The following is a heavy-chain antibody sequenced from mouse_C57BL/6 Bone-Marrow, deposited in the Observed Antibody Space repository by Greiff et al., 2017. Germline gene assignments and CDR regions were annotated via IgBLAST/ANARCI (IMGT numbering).Heavy chain of an antibody. D-gene: IGHD1-1*01. CDR3: ARSRYYYPFAY. CDR1: GYTFTSYW. Sequence: QVQLQQSGAELVRPGTSVKLSCKASGYTFTSYWMHWVKQRPGQGLEWIGYINPSSGYTKYNQKFKDKATLTADKSSSTAYMQLSSLTYEDSAVYYCARSRYYYPFAYWGQGTLVTVSA. CDR2: INPSSGYT. J-gene: IGHJ3*01. V-gene: IGHV1-7*01.